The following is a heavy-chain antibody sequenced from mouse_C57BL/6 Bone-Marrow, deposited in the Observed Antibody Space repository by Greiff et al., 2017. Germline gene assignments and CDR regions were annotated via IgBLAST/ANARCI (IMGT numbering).Heavy chain of an antibody. J-gene: IGHJ2*01. CDR2: IYPGDGDT. CDR1: GYAFSSSW. D-gene: IGHD2-4*01. CDR3: ARENYDYDGD. V-gene: IGHV1-82*01. Sequence: QVQLQQSGPELVKPGASVKISCKASGYAFSSSWMNWVKQRPGKGLEWIGRIYPGDGDTNYNGKFKGKATLTADKSSSTAYMQLSSLTSEDSAVYFCARENYDYDGDWGQGTTLTVSS.